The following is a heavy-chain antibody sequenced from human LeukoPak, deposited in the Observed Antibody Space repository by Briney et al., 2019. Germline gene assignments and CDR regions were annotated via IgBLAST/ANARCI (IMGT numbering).Heavy chain of an antibody. CDR3: ARGSWWTTHLVFDY. CDR1: GFTFSDYY. V-gene: IGHV3-11*01. Sequence: GGSLRLSCAASGFTFSDYYMNWIRQAPGKGLEWVSYISSSGSTIYYADSVKGRFTISRDNAKNSLYLQMNSLRAEDTAVYYCARGSWWTTHLVFDYWGQGTLVTVSS. D-gene: IGHD2-15*01. J-gene: IGHJ4*02. CDR2: ISSSGSTI.